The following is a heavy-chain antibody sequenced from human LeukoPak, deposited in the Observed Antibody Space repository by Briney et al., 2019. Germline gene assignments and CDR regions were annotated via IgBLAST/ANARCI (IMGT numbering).Heavy chain of an antibody. V-gene: IGHV1-24*01. CDR2: FDHAGGHL. D-gene: IGHD2-2*01. CDR3: ATGVICATTTCPGYRNYYFFMDV. CDR1: AFTLSELS. J-gene: IGHJ6*03. Sequence: ASVKVPCKVSAFTLSELSMHWVRQAPGKGREWGGGFDHAGGHLIYGQSFRGRIILTEDASTNTAFMEVTSMRPDDTAVYYCATGVICATTTCPGYRNYYFFMDVWGEGTAVTVSS.